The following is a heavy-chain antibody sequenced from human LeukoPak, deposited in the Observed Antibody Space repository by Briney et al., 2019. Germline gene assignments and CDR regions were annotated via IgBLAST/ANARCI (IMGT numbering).Heavy chain of an antibody. CDR2: MNPNSGNT. CDR1: GYTFTSYD. J-gene: IGHJ4*02. V-gene: IGHV1-8*01. CDR3: ARREYGSGSYHLVY. Sequence: ASVKVSCKASGYTFTSYDINWVRQATGQGLEWMGWMNPNSGNTGYAQKFQGRVTMTTNTSISTAYMELSSLRSEDTAVHYCARREYGSGSYHLVYWGQGTLVTVSS. D-gene: IGHD3-10*01.